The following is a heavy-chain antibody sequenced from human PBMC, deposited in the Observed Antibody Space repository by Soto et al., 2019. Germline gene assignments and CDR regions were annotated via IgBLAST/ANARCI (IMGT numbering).Heavy chain of an antibody. CDR1: GGSISSSSYY. J-gene: IGHJ4*02. CDR3: VRRGSGSYSDY. D-gene: IGHD3-10*01. V-gene: IGHV4-39*01. Sequence: SETLSLTCTVSGGSISSSSYYWGWIRQPPGKGLEWIGSIYYSGSTYYNPSLKSRVTISVDTSKNQFSLKLSSVTAADTAVYYCVRRGSGSYSDYWGQGTLVTVSS. CDR2: IYYSGST.